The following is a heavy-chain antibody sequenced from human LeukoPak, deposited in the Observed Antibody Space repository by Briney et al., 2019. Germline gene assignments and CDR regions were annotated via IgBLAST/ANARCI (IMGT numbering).Heavy chain of an antibody. D-gene: IGHD5-24*01. V-gene: IGHV1-2*02. CDR2: INPNSGGT. J-gene: IGHJ4*02. CDR1: GYTFTGYY. CDR3: ARMADGYNYKFDY. Sequence: ASVTVSCKASGYTFTGYYMHWVRQAPGQGLEWMGWINPNSGGTNYAQKFQGRVTMTRDTSISTAYMELSRLRSDDTAVYYCARMADGYNYKFDYWGQGTLVTVSS.